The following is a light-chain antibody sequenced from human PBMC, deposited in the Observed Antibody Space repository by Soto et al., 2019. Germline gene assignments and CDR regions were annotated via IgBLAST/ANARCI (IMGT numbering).Light chain of an antibody. CDR2: CAS. CDR1: QSVSSSS. V-gene: IGKV3-20*01. J-gene: IGKJ1*01. Sequence: ELGLTQSPGTLSLSPGDRATLSCRARQSVSSSSLAWYQQKPGQAPRLLIYCASIRATCIPDRFSGSGSGTDFTLSISRLAREDFAVYYCQKYGSSPRTFGQGTKVEIK. CDR3: QKYGSSPRT.